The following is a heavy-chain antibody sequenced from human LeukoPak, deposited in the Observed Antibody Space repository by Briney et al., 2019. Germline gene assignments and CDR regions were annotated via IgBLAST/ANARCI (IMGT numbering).Heavy chain of an antibody. CDR2: ISGSGGST. CDR1: GFTFSSYA. J-gene: IGHJ5*02. V-gene: IGHV3-23*01. D-gene: IGHD5-18*01. CDR3: AKDLYEAGTATRYGGFDA. Sequence: GGSLRLSCAASGFTFSSYAMSWVRQAPGKGLEWVSAISGSGGSTYYADSVKGRFTISRDNSKNTLYLQMNSLRAEVTAVYYCAKDLYEAGTATRYGGFDAWGQGTLVTVSS.